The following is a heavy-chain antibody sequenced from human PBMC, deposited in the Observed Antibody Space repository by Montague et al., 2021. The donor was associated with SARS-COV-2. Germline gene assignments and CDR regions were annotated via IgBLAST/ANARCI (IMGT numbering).Heavy chain of an antibody. CDR3: AKDPHYDFWSGYCYDY. Sequence: SLRLSCAASGFTFSNYAMRWVRQAPGKGLEWVSVIYSGGSSTYYADSVKGRFTISRDNSKNTLYLQMNSLRAEDTAVYYCAKDPHYDFWSGYCYDYWGQGTLVTASS. V-gene: IGHV3-23*03. CDR2: IYSGGSST. D-gene: IGHD3-3*01. CDR1: GFTFSNYA. J-gene: IGHJ4*02.